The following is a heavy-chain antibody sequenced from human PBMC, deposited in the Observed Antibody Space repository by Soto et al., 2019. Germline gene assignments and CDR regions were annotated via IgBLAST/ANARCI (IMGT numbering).Heavy chain of an antibody. D-gene: IGHD3-22*01. V-gene: IGHV4-59*01. CDR1: GGSISSYY. J-gene: IGHJ4*02. CDR2: IYYSGST. Sequence: PSETLSLTCTVSGGSISSYYWSWIRQPPGKGLEWIGYIYYSGSTNYNPSLKSRVTISVDTSKNQFSLKLSSVTAADTAVYYCARAILSYYDSSGYCYFAYWGQGTLVTISS. CDR3: ARAILSYYDSSGYCYFAY.